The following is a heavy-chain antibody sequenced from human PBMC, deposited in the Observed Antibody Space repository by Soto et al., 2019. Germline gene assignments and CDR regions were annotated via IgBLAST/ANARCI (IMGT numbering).Heavy chain of an antibody. J-gene: IGHJ4*02. CDR3: AREAGYYDSSGYYFFDY. CDR1: GGSVSSGSYY. V-gene: IGHV4-61*01. D-gene: IGHD3-22*01. Sequence: PSETLSLTCTVSGGSVSSGSYYWSWIRQPPGKGLEWIGYIYYSGSTNYNPSLKSRVTISVDTSKNQFSLKLSSVTAADTAVYYCAREAGYYDSSGYYFFDYWGQGTLVTVSS. CDR2: IYYSGST.